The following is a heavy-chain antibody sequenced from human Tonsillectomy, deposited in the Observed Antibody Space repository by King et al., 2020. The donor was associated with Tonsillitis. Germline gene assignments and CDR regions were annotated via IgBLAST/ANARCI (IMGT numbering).Heavy chain of an antibody. D-gene: IGHD4-17*01. V-gene: IGHV4-30-4*07. CDR3: VRDQPTGSPSGGAFDI. CDR1: GGSLSNSGYS. J-gene: IGHJ3*02. CDR2: VYNGGTT. Sequence: QLQESGPGVVRPSQTLSLTCAVSGGSLSNSGYSWSWVRQPPGKGLQWIGSVYNGGTTYHNPSLKSPVMISIDTSKSQFFLKLSSVTAADTAVYYCVRDQPTGSPSGGAFDIWGQGTMVTVSS.